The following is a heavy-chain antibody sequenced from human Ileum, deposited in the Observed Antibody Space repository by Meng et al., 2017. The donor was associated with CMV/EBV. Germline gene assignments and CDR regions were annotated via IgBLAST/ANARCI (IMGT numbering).Heavy chain of an antibody. CDR1: GYTFAGYY. CDR3: ARTPLVLARMWYFDF. D-gene: IGHD2-21*01. V-gene: IGHV1-2*06. J-gene: IGHJ4*02. Sequence: QVLLAQSGAEVKKRGASLQVSYKPSGYTFAGYYLHWVRQARGQGLEWMGRINPNSGGTNYAQKFQGRVTMTRDTSISTASMELSSLTVDDTAVYFCARTPLVLARMWYFDFWGQGTLVTVSS. CDR2: INPNSGGT.